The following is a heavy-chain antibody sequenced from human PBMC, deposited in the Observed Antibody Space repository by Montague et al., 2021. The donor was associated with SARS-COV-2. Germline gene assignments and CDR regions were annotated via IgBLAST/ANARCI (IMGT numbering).Heavy chain of an antibody. CDR3: ARESSQFFGSGPLDY. D-gene: IGHD3-10*01. J-gene: IGHJ4*02. CDR2: ISSSSVT. CDR1: GFTVSSTY. Sequence: SRRLSLSASGFTVSSTYMNWVRQVPGKGLEWVSSISSSSVTYSADSLKGRFTISRDNSKNTVYLQMNSLRAEDTAVYFCARESSQFFGSGPLDYWSQGSLVTVSS. V-gene: IGHV3-66*01.